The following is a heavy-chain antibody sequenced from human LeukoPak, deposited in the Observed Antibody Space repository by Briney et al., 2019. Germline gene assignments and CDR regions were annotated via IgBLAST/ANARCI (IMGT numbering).Heavy chain of an antibody. D-gene: IGHD3-10*01. Sequence: GGSLRLSCVASGIAFSDFAMHWVRQAPGKGLEGGADISYDGSNEYYTDSVKGRFTISRDNSKNTLYLQMNSLITEDTAVYYCARDGDTAIRGVNFDYWGQGTLVTVSS. V-gene: IGHV3-30*10. J-gene: IGHJ4*02. CDR2: ISYDGSNE. CDR3: ARDGDTAIRGVNFDY. CDR1: GIAFSDFA.